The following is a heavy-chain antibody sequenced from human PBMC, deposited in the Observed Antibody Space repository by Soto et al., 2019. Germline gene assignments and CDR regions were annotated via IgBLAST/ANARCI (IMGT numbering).Heavy chain of an antibody. D-gene: IGHD6-13*01. J-gene: IGHJ4*02. CDR3: ARGGKIAAAGQVY. CDR2: ISYDGSNK. Sequence: QVQLVESGGGVVQPGRSLRLSCAASGFTFSSYAMHWVRQAPGKGLEWVAVISYDGSNKYYADSVKGRFTISRDNSKNTLYLQMNSLRAEDTAVYYCARGGKIAAAGQVYWGQGTLVTVSS. CDR1: GFTFSSYA. V-gene: IGHV3-30-3*01.